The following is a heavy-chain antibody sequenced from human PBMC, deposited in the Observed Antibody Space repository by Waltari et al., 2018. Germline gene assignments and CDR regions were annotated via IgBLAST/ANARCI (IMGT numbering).Heavy chain of an antibody. J-gene: IGHJ6*03. CDR3: ASSSIAARYYYYYYMDV. Sequence: QVQLQQWGAGLLKPSETLSLTCAVYGGSFSGSYWSWIRQPPGKGLEWIGEINHSGSTNYNPSLKSRVTISVDTSKNQFSLKLSSVTAADTAVYYCASSSIAARYYYYYYMDVWGKGTTVTVSS. CDR2: INHSGST. D-gene: IGHD6-6*01. V-gene: IGHV4-34*01. CDR1: GGSFSGSY.